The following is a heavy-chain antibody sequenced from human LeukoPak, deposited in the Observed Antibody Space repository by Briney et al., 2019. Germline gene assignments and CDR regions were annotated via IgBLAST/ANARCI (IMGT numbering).Heavy chain of an antibody. CDR1: GYMFTGYY. V-gene: IGHV1-2*02. CDR3: ARGVSSSGWYFLYYMDV. Sequence: ASVKVSCKASGYMFTGYYIHWVRQAPGQRPEWMAWLNPNNGDTSYAQKFQGRVTMTSDTSISTAYLELSSLTSDDTAVYYCARGVSSSGWYFLYYMDVWGKGTTVTISS. D-gene: IGHD6-19*01. CDR2: LNPNNGDT. J-gene: IGHJ6*03.